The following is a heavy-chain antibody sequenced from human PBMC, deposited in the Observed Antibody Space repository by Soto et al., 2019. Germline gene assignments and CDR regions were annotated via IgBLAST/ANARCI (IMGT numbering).Heavy chain of an antibody. V-gene: IGHV4-39*01. D-gene: IGHD6-6*01. Sequence: SETLSLTCTVSGGSINSSSYYWGWIRQPPGKGLEGIGSIYYSGSTYYNPSLKRRVTISINTSKNQFSLKPKYTPTATAVYYCGREEYRSSWYYYYGMDVWGQGTTVTVSS. J-gene: IGHJ6*02. CDR1: GGSINSSSYY. CDR2: IYYSGST. CDR3: GREEYRSSWYYYYGMDV.